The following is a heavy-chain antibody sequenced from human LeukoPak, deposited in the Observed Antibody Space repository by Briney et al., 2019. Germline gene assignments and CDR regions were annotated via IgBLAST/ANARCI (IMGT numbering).Heavy chain of an antibody. CDR2: INPNSGGT. V-gene: IGHV1-2*02. J-gene: IGHJ5*02. D-gene: IGHD5-18*01. CDR1: GYTFTGYY. CDR3: AAALSVDTAMGYSYKNWFDP. Sequence: ASVKVSCKASGYTFTGYYMHWVRQAPGQGLEWMGWINPNSGGTNYAQKFQGRVTMTRDTSISTAYMELSRLRSDDTAVYYCAAALSVDTAMGYSYKNWFDPWGQGTLVTVSS.